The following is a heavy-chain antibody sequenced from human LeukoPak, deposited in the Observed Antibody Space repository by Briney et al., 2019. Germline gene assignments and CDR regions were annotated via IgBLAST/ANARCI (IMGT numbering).Heavy chain of an antibody. J-gene: IGHJ6*03. CDR2: IIPIFGTA. CDR3: ARGRAAGTGDYYYYMDV. D-gene: IGHD6-13*01. V-gene: IGHV1-69*05. Sequence: SVKVSCKASGGTFSSYAISWVRQAPGQGLEWMGGIIPIFGTANYAQKFQGRVTITTDESTSTAYMELSSLRSEDTAVYYCARGRAAGTGDYYYYMDVWGKGTTVTVSS. CDR1: GGTFSSYA.